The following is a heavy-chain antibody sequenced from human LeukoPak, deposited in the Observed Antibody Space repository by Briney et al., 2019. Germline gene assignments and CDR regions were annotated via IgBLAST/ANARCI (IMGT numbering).Heavy chain of an antibody. CDR1: GFTFDDYG. J-gene: IGHJ4*02. CDR2: INWNGGST. V-gene: IGHV3-20*04. Sequence: GGSMRLSCAASGFTFDDYGMGWVRQAPGKGLEWVSGINWNGGSTGYADSVKGRFTISRDNAKNSLYLQMNSLRAEDTALYYCAGGPETVTDPYYFDCWGQGTLVTVSS. CDR3: AGGPETVTDPYYFDC. D-gene: IGHD4-11*01.